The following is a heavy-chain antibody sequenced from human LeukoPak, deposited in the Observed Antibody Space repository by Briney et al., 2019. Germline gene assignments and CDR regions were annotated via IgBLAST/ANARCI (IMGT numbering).Heavy chain of an antibody. J-gene: IGHJ2*01. D-gene: IGHD6-19*01. CDR1: GFTFSSYS. CDR3: ATKAVAGSYWYFDL. V-gene: IGHV3-21*01. CDR2: ISSSSSYI. Sequence: GGSLRLSCAASGFTFSSYSMNWVRQAPGKGLEWVSSISSSSSYIYYADSVKGRFTISRDNAKNSLYLQMNSLRAEDTAVYYCATKAVAGSYWYFDLWGRGTLVTVSS.